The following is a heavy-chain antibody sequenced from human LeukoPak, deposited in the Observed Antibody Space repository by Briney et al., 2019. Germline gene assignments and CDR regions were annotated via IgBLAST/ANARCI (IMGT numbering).Heavy chain of an antibody. Sequence: ESGPTLVKPTQTLTLTCTFSGFSLNTRGVGVGWIRQPTGKALEWLALIYWSDDERYSPSLKSRLTITKDTSKNHVVLTMTNMDPVDTATYYCAHSFYGVSPEYFNQWGQGTLVTVSS. V-gene: IGHV2-5*01. J-gene: IGHJ1*01. CDR1: GFSLNTRGVG. D-gene: IGHD4/OR15-4a*01. CDR2: IYWSDDE. CDR3: AHSFYGVSPEYFNQ.